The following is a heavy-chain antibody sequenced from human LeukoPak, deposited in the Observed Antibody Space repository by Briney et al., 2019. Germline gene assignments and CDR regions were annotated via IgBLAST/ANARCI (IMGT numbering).Heavy chain of an antibody. CDR2: ISANGVST. D-gene: IGHD2-2*01. CDR1: RFTFSSYT. J-gene: IGHJ6*03. V-gene: IGHV3-23*01. CDR3: ASMPSTEIYYFYYMDV. Sequence: GGSLRLSCADSRFTFSSYTMNWVRQAPGKGLEWVSGISANGVSTYYADSVKGRFTISRDNSKNTLYLHMDRLGTEDTAVYYCASMPSTEIYYFYYMDVRGQGTTVTVSS.